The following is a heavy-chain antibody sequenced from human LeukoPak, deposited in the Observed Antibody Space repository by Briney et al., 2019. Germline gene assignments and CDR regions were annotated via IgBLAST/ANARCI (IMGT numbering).Heavy chain of an antibody. V-gene: IGHV1-8*01. D-gene: IGHD6-13*01. CDR3: ARVTRGSSSWYGYYFDY. CDR1: GYTFTSYD. Sequence: GASVKVSCKASGYTFTSYDINWVRQATGQGLEWMGWMNPNSGNTGYAQKFQGRVTVTRNTSISSAYMELSSLRSEDTAVYYCARVTRGSSSWYGYYFDYWGQGTLVTVSS. J-gene: IGHJ4*02. CDR2: MNPNSGNT.